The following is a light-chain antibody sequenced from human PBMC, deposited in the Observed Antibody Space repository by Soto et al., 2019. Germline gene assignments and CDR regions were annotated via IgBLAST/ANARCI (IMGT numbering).Light chain of an antibody. CDR3: QQRRTVPLT. J-gene: IGKJ4*01. CDR1: QNVYNN. CDR2: DAS. V-gene: IGKV3-15*01. Sequence: EIVMTQSPATLSVSPGEGATLSCKASQNVYNNLAWYQQRPGQPPRLLIYDASTRATGISARFSGSGYGTEFTLTISSLLSEYFAVYFCQQRRTVPLTFCAGPRADIK.